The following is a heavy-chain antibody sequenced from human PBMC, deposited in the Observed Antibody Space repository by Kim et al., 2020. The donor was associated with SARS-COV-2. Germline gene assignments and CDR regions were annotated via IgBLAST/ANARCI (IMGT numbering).Heavy chain of an antibody. D-gene: IGHD3-10*01. V-gene: IGHV3-23*05. Sequence: YADSVKVRLTSSRDNSKNMLYLQMNSPRAEETAVYYCGDYHGAGSHFSYWGQGTLVTVSS. J-gene: IGHJ4*02. CDR3: GDYHGAGSHFSY.